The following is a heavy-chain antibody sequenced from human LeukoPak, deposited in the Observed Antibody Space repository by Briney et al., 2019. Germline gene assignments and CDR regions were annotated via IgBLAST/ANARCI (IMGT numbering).Heavy chain of an antibody. V-gene: IGHV3-30*18. D-gene: IGHD2-15*01. CDR2: ISYDESGK. CDR3: AKGVVAATNAAYYGMDV. CDR1: GFTFSNYG. Sequence: PGGSLRLSCAASGFTFSNYGMHWVRQAPGKGLEWVAVISYDESGKYYADSVKGRFTISRDNSKNTLYLQMNSLRPEDTAVYYCAKGVVAATNAAYYGMDVWGQGTTVTVSS. J-gene: IGHJ6*02.